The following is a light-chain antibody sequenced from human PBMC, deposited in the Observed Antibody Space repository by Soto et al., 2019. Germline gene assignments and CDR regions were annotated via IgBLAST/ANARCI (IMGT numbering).Light chain of an antibody. Sequence: DIQMTQSPSTLSASIGDRVTITCRASESIRTWLAWYQHKPGKAPKFLIYDASSLESGVPSRFSGSGSGTEFTLTISSLQPDDFATYFCQQYNFYPWTFGQGTKVEIK. CDR1: ESIRTW. CDR3: QQYNFYPWT. V-gene: IGKV1-5*01. CDR2: DAS. J-gene: IGKJ1*01.